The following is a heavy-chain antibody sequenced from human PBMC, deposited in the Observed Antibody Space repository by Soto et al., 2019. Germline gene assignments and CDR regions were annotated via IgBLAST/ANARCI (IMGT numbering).Heavy chain of an antibody. V-gene: IGHV3-33*05. CDR1: GFTFSSYG. CDR3: AREITPHVDS. Sequence: QVQLVESGGGVVQPGTSLRLSCAASGFTFSSYGMHWIRQAPGKGLEWVAVISYDGPNKYYADSVKGRFTISRDNSKNKVYLEMHSLSAEEPAVYYCAREITPHVDSWGQGTVVTVSS. CDR2: ISYDGPNK. D-gene: IGHD1-20*01. J-gene: IGHJ4*02.